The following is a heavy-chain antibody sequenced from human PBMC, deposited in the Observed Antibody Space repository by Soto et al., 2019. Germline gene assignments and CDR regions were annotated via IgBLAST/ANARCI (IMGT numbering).Heavy chain of an antibody. CDR2: IIPIFGTA. J-gene: IGHJ5*02. CDR3: AREGGSSWYQGGYNWFDP. Sequence: QVQLVQSGAEVKKPGSSVKVSCKASGGTFSSYAISWVRQAPGQGLEWMGGIIPIFGTANYAQKFQGRVTITADESTSTAYMELSSLRSEDTAVYYCAREGGSSWYQGGYNWFDPWGQGTLVTVSS. CDR1: GGTFSSYA. V-gene: IGHV1-69*01. D-gene: IGHD6-13*01.